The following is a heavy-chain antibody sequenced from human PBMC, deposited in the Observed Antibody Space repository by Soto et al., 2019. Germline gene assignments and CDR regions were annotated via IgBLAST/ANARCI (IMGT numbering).Heavy chain of an antibody. J-gene: IGHJ4*02. D-gene: IGHD1-26*01. Sequence: EVQLLESGGGLVQPGGSLRLSCAASGFTFSSYAMRWVRQAPVKGLEWVSAISGSGGSTYYADSVKGRFTISRDNSKTTLYLHMNSLRAEDTAVYYCARRCSGSYYDYWGQGTLVTVSS. V-gene: IGHV3-23*01. CDR1: GFTFSSYA. CDR2: ISGSGGST. CDR3: ARRCSGSYYDY.